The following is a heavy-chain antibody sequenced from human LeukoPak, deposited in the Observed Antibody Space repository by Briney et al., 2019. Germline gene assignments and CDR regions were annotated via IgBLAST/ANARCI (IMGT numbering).Heavy chain of an antibody. J-gene: IGHJ6*04. V-gene: IGHV3-48*03. Sequence: GGSLTLSCAASGFTFSSYEMNWVRQAPGQGLEWVSYISSSGSTIYYADSVKGRFTISRDNAKNSLYLQMNSLRAEDTAVYYCAELGITMIGGVWGKGTTVTISS. CDR2: ISSSGSTI. D-gene: IGHD3-10*02. CDR3: AELGITMIGGV. CDR1: GFTFSSYE.